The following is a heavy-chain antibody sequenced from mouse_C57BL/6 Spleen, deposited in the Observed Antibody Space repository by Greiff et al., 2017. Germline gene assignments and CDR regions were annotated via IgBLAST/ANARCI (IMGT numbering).Heavy chain of an antibody. CDR3: ERRESSYAMGG. V-gene: IGHV1-50*01. Sequence: VQLQQPGAELVKPGASVKLSCKASGYTFTSYWMQWVKQRPGQGLEWIGEIDPSDSYTNYNQKFKGKATLNVDTSTSTAYMQLSSLTSEDSPVYYCERRESSYAMGGWGQGTSVTVSS. J-gene: IGHJ4*01. CDR2: IDPSDSYT. CDR1: GYTFTSYW.